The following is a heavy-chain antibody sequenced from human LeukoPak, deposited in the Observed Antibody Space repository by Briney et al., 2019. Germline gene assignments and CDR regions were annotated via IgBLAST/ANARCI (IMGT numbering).Heavy chain of an antibody. J-gene: IGHJ3*02. Sequence: SETLSLTCTVSGGSISGSYWNWIRQSPGKGLEWIGYIYYNGNTDYNPSLRSRLTMSVDTSKNQFSLKLTSVTAADTALYYCAKGGWSLDIWGQGTMVTVSS. CDR3: AKGGWSLDI. CDR2: IYYNGNT. V-gene: IGHV4-59*03. D-gene: IGHD6-19*01. CDR1: GGSISGSY.